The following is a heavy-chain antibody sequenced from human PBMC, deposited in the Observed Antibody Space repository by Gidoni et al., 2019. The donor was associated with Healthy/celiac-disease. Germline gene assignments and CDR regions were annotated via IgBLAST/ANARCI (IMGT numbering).Heavy chain of an antibody. CDR1: GSTFSSYD. V-gene: IGHV3-13*01. CDR2: IGTAGDT. CDR3: ARAAYSGSYRAYYFDY. D-gene: IGHD1-26*01. Sequence: EVQLVESGGGLVQPGGSLRLSCAASGSTFSSYDMHWFRQATGKGLEWVSAIGTAGDTYYQGSVKGRFTISRENAKNSLYLQMNSLRAGDTAVYYCARAAYSGSYRAYYFDYWGQGTLVTVSS. J-gene: IGHJ4*02.